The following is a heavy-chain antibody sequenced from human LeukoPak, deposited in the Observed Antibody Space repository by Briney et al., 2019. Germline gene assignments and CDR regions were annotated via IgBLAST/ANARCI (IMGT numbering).Heavy chain of an antibody. J-gene: IGHJ3*02. D-gene: IGHD6-19*01. CDR1: GGSFSGYY. CDR3: ARLFSSGWGGDAFDI. CDR2: IYYSGNT. Sequence: SETLSLTCAVYGGSFSGYYWSWIRQPPGKGLEWIGYIYYSGNTNYNPSLKSRVTISVDTSKNQFSLKLSSVTAADTAVYYCARLFSSGWGGDAFDIWGQGTTVTVAS. V-gene: IGHV4-59*08.